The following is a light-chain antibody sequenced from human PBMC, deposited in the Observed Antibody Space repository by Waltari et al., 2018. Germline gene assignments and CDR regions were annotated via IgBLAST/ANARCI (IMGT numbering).Light chain of an antibody. CDR3: QQYNNWPYT. CDR2: GAS. CDR1: QSVSSN. V-gene: IGKV3-15*01. J-gene: IGKJ2*01. Sequence: ELVMTRSPATLSVSPGERATLSCRASQSVSSNLAWYQQKPGQAPRLLIFGASTRATGIPARFSGSGSGTEFTLTISSLQSEDFAIYYCQQYNNWPYTFGQGTKLEIK.